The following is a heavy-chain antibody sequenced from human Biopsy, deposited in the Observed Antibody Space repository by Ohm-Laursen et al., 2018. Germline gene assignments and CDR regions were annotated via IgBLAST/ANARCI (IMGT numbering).Heavy chain of an antibody. D-gene: IGHD3-22*01. Sequence: TLSLTCAVSGGFISTYYWNWIRQPAGKALEWIGRIYNTGSTNYNPSLQSRVTMSVDTSKNQFSLKMSSVTAADTAVYYCARDLPYYENSGYGAFDMWGQGTMVTVSS. CDR3: ARDLPYYENSGYGAFDM. CDR2: IYNTGST. CDR1: GGFISTYY. V-gene: IGHV4-4*07. J-gene: IGHJ3*02.